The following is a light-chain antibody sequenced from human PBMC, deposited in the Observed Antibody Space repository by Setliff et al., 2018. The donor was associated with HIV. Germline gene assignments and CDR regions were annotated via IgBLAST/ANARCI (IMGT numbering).Light chain of an antibody. J-gene: IGLJ1*01. V-gene: IGLV2-23*02. Sequence: QSVLTQPASVSGSPGQSITISCTGTSTDVGTYNLVSWYQQHPGKAPKVMIYEVSKRPSGISNRFSGSKSGNTASLTIAGLQPEDESDYYCCSYASGSTSLFVVGTGTKATVL. CDR1: STDVGTYNL. CDR3: CSYASGSTSLFV. CDR2: EVS.